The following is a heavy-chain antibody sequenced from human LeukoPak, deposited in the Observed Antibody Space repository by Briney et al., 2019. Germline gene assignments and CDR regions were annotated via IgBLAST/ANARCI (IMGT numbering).Heavy chain of an antibody. J-gene: IGHJ5*02. CDR3: ARGLLSFMRSDYSNYWDNWFDP. CDR1: GYTFTIYD. D-gene: IGHD4-11*01. CDR2: MKPNSGNT. V-gene: IGHV1-8*03. Sequence: EASLKVSCKASGYTFTIYDINWVRQATGQGLEGMGWMKPNSGNTGYAQKFQGRVSITRNTSISTAYMELSSLRSENTAVYYCARGLLSFMRSDYSNYWDNWFDPWGQGTLVTVSS.